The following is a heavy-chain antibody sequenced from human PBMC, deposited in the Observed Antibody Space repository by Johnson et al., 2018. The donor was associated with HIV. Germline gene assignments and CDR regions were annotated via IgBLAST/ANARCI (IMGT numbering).Heavy chain of an antibody. CDR3: ARDEYPLRAAAWKSAFDI. Sequence: VQLVESGGGMVQPGGSLRLSCAASGFIVSSNYMSWVRQAPGKGLEWVSVLYSGGSTYYADSVKGRFSISRDNSKNTLYLQMNSLRAEDTAVYYCARDEYPLRAAAWKSAFDIWGQGTMVTVSS. CDR2: LYSGGST. D-gene: IGHD6-13*01. V-gene: IGHV3-66*01. J-gene: IGHJ3*02. CDR1: GFIVSSNY.